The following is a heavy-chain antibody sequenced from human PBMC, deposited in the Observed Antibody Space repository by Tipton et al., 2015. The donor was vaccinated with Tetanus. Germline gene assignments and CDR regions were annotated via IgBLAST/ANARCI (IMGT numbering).Heavy chain of an antibody. CDR3: AKEALGVLNL. Sequence: SLRLSCAASGFTFKSYTMNWVRLAPGNGLEWVAAISGSRLTPYYADSVKGRFTISRDNSKNTLSLQLNSLRADDTAIYYCAKEALGVLNLWGKGTTVIVSS. J-gene: IGHJ6*04. CDR2: ISGSRLTP. D-gene: IGHD1-14*01. V-gene: IGHV3-23*01. CDR1: GFTFKSYT.